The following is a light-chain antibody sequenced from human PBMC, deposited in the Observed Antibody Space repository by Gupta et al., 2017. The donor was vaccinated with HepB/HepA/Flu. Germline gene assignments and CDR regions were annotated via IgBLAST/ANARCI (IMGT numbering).Light chain of an antibody. Sequence: DIQMTQSPSSLSASLGDRVTITCRASQSIITYLNWYQQKPGKAPKLLIYSTSSLQSGVPSRFSGSGSETDFTLTITRRQPEDFATYYWQQSYSNHTFGQGTRLEIK. CDR3: QQSYSNHT. CDR1: QSIITY. CDR2: STS. J-gene: IGKJ5*01. V-gene: IGKV1-39*01.